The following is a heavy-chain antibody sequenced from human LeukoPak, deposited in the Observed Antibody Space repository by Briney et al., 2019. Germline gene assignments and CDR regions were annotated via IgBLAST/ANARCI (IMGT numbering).Heavy chain of an antibody. V-gene: IGHV3-23*01. Sequence: GGSLRLSCAASGFTVSSNYMSWVRQAPGKGLEWVSANSGSGGSTYYADSVKGRFTISRDSSKNTSYLQMNSLRAEDTAIYYCAKSTSYYYDSSDPYYFDYWGQGTLVTVSS. D-gene: IGHD3-22*01. J-gene: IGHJ4*02. CDR1: GFTVSSNY. CDR3: AKSTSYYYDSSDPYYFDY. CDR2: NSGSGGST.